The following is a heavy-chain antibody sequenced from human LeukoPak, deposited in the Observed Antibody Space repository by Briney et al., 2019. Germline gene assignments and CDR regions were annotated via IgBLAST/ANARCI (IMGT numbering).Heavy chain of an antibody. CDR2: IYYSGST. Sequence: SETLSLTCTVSGGSISSYYWSWIRQPPGKGLEWIGYIYYSGSTNYNPSLKSRVTISVDTSKNQFSLKLSSVTAADTAVYYCARDGDGYYFDYWGQGTLVTVSS. V-gene: IGHV4-59*01. D-gene: IGHD5-24*01. CDR3: ARDGDGYYFDY. CDR1: GGSISSYY. J-gene: IGHJ4*02.